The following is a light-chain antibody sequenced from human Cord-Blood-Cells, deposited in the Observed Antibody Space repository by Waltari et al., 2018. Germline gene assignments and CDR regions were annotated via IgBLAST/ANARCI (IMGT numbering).Light chain of an antibody. CDR2: GKN. J-gene: IGLJ3*02. CDR3: NSRDSSGNHQV. CDR1: SLRSYD. Sequence: SSELTQDSAVSVALGQTVRITCQGDSLRSYDASWYQQKPGQAPVLVIYGKNNRPSGIPDRFSGSSSGNTASLTITGAQPEDEADYYCNSRDSSGNHQVFGGGTKLTVL. V-gene: IGLV3-19*01.